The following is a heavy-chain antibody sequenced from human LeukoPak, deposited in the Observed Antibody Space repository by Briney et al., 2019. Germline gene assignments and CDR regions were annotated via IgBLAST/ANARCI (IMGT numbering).Heavy chain of an antibody. V-gene: IGHV3-23*01. CDR1: GYTFSGYA. Sequence: PGGSVKLSCEASGYTFSGYAMNWVRQAPGQGLEWVSGISGSSGSTYYADYFKGRVTMSRDTSMNTLYLQMNSLRYDDTAVYYCAKDSVRKPHRCYDLDSWSQGHLLTV. CDR2: ISGSSGST. D-gene: IGHD5-12*01. CDR3: AKDSVRKPHRCYDLDS. J-gene: IGHJ4*02.